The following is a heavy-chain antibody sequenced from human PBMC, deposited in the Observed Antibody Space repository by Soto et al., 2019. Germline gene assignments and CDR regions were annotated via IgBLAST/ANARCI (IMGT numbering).Heavy chain of an antibody. D-gene: IGHD3-22*01. V-gene: IGHV1-3*01. CDR2: INAGNGNT. J-gene: IGHJ6*02. CDR1: GYTFTSYA. CDR3: VRVNYDGVYGMDV. Sequence: SLTVSRKASGYTFTSYAMHWVRQAPGQRLEWMGWINAGNGNTKYSQKFQGRVTITRDTSASTAYMELSSLRSEDTAVYYCVRVNYDGVYGMDVWGQGTTVTVSS.